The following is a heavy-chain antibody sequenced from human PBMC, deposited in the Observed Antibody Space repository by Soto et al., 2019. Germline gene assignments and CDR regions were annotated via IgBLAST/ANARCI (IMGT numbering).Heavy chain of an antibody. CDR3: ARGYCSSTSCSSFDY. Sequence: ESGGGVVQPGRSLRLSCAASGFTFSNYAMHWVRQAPGKGLEWVAVISYDGSNKYYADSVRGRFTISRDNSKNTLYLQMNSLRAEDTAVYYCARGYCSSTSCSSFDYWGQGTLVTVSS. CDR2: ISYDGSNK. V-gene: IGHV3-30-3*01. J-gene: IGHJ4*02. D-gene: IGHD2-2*01. CDR1: GFTFSNYA.